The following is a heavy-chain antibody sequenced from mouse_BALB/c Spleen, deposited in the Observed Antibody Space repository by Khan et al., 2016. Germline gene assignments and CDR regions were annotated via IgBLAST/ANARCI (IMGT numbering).Heavy chain of an antibody. J-gene: IGHJ4*01. D-gene: IGHD2-10*02. Sequence: EVQLVESGPGLVKPSQSLSLTCTVTGYSITSDYAWNWIRQFPGNKLEWMGYISYSGSTSYNPSLKSRISITRDTSKNQFFLQLNSVTTEDTATYYCARGYGNYGYYAMDYWCQGTSVTVSS. CDR1: GYSITSDYA. V-gene: IGHV3-2*02. CDR2: ISYSGST. CDR3: ARGYGNYGYYAMDY.